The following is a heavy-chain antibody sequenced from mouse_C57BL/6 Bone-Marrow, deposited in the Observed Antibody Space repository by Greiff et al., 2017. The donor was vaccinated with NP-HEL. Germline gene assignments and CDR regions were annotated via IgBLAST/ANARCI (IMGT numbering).Heavy chain of an antibody. CDR1: GYTFTSYW. Sequence: EVKVVESGTVLARPGASVKMSCKTSGYTFTSYWMHWVKQRPGQGLEWIGAIYPGNSDTSYNQKFKGKAKLTAVTSASTAYMELSSLTNEDSAVYYCTRYGSSPYYFDYWGQGTTLTVSS. CDR2: IYPGNSDT. J-gene: IGHJ2*01. V-gene: IGHV1-5*01. CDR3: TRYGSSPYYFDY. D-gene: IGHD1-1*01.